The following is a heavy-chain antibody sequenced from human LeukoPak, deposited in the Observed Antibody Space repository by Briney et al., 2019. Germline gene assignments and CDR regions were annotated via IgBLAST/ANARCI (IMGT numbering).Heavy chain of an antibody. CDR3: AFSGWFWGAFDY. J-gene: IGHJ4*02. V-gene: IGHV4-39*01. D-gene: IGHD6-19*01. CDR1: GGSIGISNYF. Sequence: SETLSLTCSVSGGSIGISNYFWGWLRQPPGKGLGWIASRSSTGITHYYPSLESLISVSVETSKNQFSLMLTSLTAADTAVYYCAFSGWFWGAFDYWGQGILVTVSS. CDR2: RSSTGIT.